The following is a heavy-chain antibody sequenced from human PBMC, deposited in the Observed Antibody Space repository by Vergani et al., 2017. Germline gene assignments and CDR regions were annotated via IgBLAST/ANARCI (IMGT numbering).Heavy chain of an antibody. D-gene: IGHD3-9*01. J-gene: IGHJ4*02. CDR2: VNPMFGTS. Sequence: QVQLEQSGAEVKKPGSSVQVSCKAFGDSFNTYSLNWVRQAPGQGLEWMGRVNPMFGTSNYAQKFKGRVTIYADESTATAHMNLSSLTSDDTAVYYCARDRTHYDILTGYYNDGGVFDYWGQGTLVTVSS. CDR1: GDSFNTYS. V-gene: IGHV1-69*08. CDR3: ARDRTHYDILTGYYNDGGVFDY.